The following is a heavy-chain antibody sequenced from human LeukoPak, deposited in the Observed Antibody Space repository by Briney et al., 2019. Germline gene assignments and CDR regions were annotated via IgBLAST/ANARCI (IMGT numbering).Heavy chain of an antibody. CDR3: ARGGYYYDSSGYYPVDY. CDR2: INHSGST. Sequence: SETLSLTCAVYGGSFSGYYWSWIRQPPGKGLEWIGEINHSGSTNYNPSLKSRVTISVDTSKNQFPLKLSSVTAADTAVYYCARGGYYYDSSGYYPVDYWGQGTLVTVSS. D-gene: IGHD3-22*01. J-gene: IGHJ4*02. CDR1: GGSFSGYY. V-gene: IGHV4-34*01.